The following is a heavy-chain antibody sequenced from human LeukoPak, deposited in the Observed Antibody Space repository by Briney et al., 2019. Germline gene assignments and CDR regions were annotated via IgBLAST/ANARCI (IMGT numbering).Heavy chain of an antibody. D-gene: IGHD1-26*01. J-gene: IGHJ4*02. V-gene: IGHV1-46*01. CDR1: GYTFSRYY. CDR2: INPSGGST. Sequence: GASVKVSCKASGYTFSRYYIHWVRRAPGQGLEWMGIINPSGGSTSYAQKFQGRVSMTRDTSTSTVYMELSSLRSEDTAVYYCARGKWELLWLLFWDQGTLVTVSS. CDR3: ARGKWELLWLLF.